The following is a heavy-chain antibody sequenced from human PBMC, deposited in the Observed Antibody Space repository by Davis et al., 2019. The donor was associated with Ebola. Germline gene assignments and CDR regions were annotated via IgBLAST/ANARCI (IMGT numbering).Heavy chain of an antibody. J-gene: IGHJ4*02. CDR3: AKIRGSRLDY. V-gene: IGHV3-23*01. D-gene: IGHD3-10*01. Sequence: PGGSLRLSCAPSGFTFSSYAMSWVRQAPGKGLEWVSAISGSGGSTYYADSVKGRFTISRDNSKKTLYLQMNSLRAEDTAVYYCAKIRGSRLDYWGQGTLVTVSS. CDR1: GFTFSSYA. CDR2: ISGSGGST.